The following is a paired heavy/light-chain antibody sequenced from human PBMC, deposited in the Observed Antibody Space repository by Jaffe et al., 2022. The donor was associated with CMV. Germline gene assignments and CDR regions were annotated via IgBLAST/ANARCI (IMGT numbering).Light chain of an antibody. V-gene: IGKV3-15*01. J-gene: IGKJ2*01. CDR2: GAS. CDR1: QSVSSN. CDR3: QQYNNWPAGT. Sequence: EIVMTQSPATLSVSPGERATLSCRASQSVSSNLAWYQQKPGQAPRLLIYGASTRATGIPARFSGSGSGTEFTLTISSLQSEDFAVYYCQQYNNWPAGTFGQGTKLEIK.
Heavy chain of an antibody. CDR3: AREPNDYGDHARGYFDY. J-gene: IGHJ4*02. D-gene: IGHD4-17*01. Sequence: QVQLVQSGAEVKKPGASVKVSCKASGYTFTSYYMHWVRQAPGQGLEWMGIINPSGGSTSYAQKFQGRVTMTRDTSTSTVYMELSSLRSEDTAVYYCAREPNDYGDHARGYFDYWGQGTLVTVSS. V-gene: IGHV1-46*01. CDR1: GYTFTSYY. CDR2: INPSGGST.